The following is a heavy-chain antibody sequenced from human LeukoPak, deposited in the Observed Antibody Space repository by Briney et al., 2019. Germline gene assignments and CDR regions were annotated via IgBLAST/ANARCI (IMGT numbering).Heavy chain of an antibody. CDR1: GFTFSSYA. D-gene: IGHD1-26*01. CDR3: ARGGSGNFYY. J-gene: IGHJ4*02. V-gene: IGHV3-23*01. CDR2: ISGSGGST. Sequence: GGSLRLSCAASGFTFSSYAMNWVRQAPGKGLEWVSAISGSGGSTYYADSVKGRFTISRDNAKNTLYLQMTSLRAEDTAVYYCARGGSGNFYYWGQGTLVTVSS.